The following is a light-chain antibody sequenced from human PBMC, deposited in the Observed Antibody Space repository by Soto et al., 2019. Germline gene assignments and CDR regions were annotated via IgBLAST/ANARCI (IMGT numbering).Light chain of an antibody. CDR1: QTISSW. Sequence: IQMTQSASTLSGSVGDRVTITCRASQTISSWLAWYQQKPGKAPKLLIYKASTLKSGVPSRFSGSGSGTEFTLTISSLQPEDFATYYCQHCNSYSEAFGQGTKVDI. J-gene: IGKJ1*01. V-gene: IGKV1-5*03. CDR3: QHCNSYSEA. CDR2: KAS.